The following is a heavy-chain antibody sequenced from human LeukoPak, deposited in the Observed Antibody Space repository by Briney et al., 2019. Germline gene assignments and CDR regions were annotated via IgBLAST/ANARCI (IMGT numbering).Heavy chain of an antibody. Sequence: SETLSLTCTVSGGSISSYYWSWIRQPPGRGLEWIGYIYYSGSTNYNPSLKSRVTISVDTSKNQFSLKLSSVTAADTAVYYCARDSEAGMDVWGQGTTVTVSS. CDR2: IYYSGST. J-gene: IGHJ6*02. D-gene: IGHD3-10*01. V-gene: IGHV4-59*01. CDR1: GGSISSYY. CDR3: ARDSEAGMDV.